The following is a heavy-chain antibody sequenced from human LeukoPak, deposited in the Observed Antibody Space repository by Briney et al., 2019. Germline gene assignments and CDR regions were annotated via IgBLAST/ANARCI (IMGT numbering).Heavy chain of an antibody. Sequence: SETLSLTCTVSGYSISSGYYWGWIRQPPGKGLEWIGSIYHSGSTYYNPSLKSRVTISVDTSKNQFSLKLSSVTAADTAVYYCAKDISRLLELRMFDYWGQGTLVTVSS. D-gene: IGHD1-7*01. CDR3: AKDISRLLELRMFDY. J-gene: IGHJ4*02. CDR2: IYHSGST. V-gene: IGHV4-38-2*02. CDR1: GYSISSGYY.